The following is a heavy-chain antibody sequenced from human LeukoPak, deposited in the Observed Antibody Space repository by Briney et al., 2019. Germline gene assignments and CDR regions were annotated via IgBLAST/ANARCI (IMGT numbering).Heavy chain of an antibody. D-gene: IGHD3-22*01. J-gene: IGHJ6*02. CDR1: GGSFSGYY. CDR2: INHSGST. V-gene: IGHV4-34*01. Sequence: SETLSLTCAVYGGSFSGYYWSWIRQPPGKGLEWIGEINHSGSTNYNPSLKSRVTISVDTSKNQFSLKLSSVTAADTAVYYCARERHSSSGYYFGNYYYYGMDVWGQGTTVTVSS. CDR3: ARERHSSSGYYFGNYYYYGMDV.